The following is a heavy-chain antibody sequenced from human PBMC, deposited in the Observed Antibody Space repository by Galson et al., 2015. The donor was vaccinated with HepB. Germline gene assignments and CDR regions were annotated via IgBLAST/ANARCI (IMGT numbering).Heavy chain of an antibody. Sequence: SLRLSCAASGFTFDNYAMTWVRQAPGKGLEWVSFISNRGDTTYYADSVKGRFTISRDNSKNALYLQMNSLRAEDTAVYYCGTTYSSTWYSFRGQGTLVTVSS. CDR2: ISNRGDTT. CDR1: GFTFDNYA. V-gene: IGHV3-23*01. D-gene: IGHD6-13*01. J-gene: IGHJ4*02. CDR3: GTTYSSTWYSF.